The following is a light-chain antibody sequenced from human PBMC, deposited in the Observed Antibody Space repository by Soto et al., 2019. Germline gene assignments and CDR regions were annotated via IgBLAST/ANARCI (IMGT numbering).Light chain of an antibody. J-gene: IGKJ1*01. CDR2: DAS. Sequence: EIVLTQSPATLSLSPGERATLSCWASQSVSSYLAWYQQKPGQAPRLLIYDASNRATGIPDRFSGGGSGTDFTLTISSLEPEDFAVYYCQQRSNWPGTCGQGTKVEIK. V-gene: IGKV3-11*01. CDR1: QSVSSY. CDR3: QQRSNWPGT.